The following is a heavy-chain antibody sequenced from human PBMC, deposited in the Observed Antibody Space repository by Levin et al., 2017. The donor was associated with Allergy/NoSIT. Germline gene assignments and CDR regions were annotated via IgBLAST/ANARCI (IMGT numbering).Heavy chain of an antibody. Sequence: GESLKISCKASGYTFTGYYMHWVRQAPGQGLEWMGWINPNSGGTNYAQKFQGRVTMTRDTSISTAYMELSRLRSDDTAVYYCARRGAMVRGAIQPLDYWGQGTLVTVSS. CDR2: INPNSGGT. CDR3: ARRGAMVRGAIQPLDY. V-gene: IGHV1-2*02. CDR1: GYTFTGYY. D-gene: IGHD3-10*01. J-gene: IGHJ4*02.